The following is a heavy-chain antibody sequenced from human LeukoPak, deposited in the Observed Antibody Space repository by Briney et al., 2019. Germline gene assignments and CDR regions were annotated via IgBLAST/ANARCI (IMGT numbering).Heavy chain of an antibody. V-gene: IGHV3-74*01. CDR3: TRRVDTTRWYDP. CDR2: ISGDGSTT. Sequence: GGSLRLSCAASGFTFSTYWMHWVRQAPREGLVWVSRISGDGSTTNYADSVKGRFTISRDNAKNTLYLQMNSLRAEDTAVYYCTRRVDTTRWYDPWGQGTLVTVSS. CDR1: GFTFSTYW. J-gene: IGHJ5*02. D-gene: IGHD2-15*01.